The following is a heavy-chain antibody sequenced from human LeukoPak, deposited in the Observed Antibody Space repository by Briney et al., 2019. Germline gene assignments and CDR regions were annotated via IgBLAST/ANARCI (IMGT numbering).Heavy chain of an antibody. Sequence: ASVKVSCKASGGTFSNYAISWVRQAPGQGLEWMGGIIPIFGTANYAQKFQGRVTITADESTSTAYMELSSLRSEDTAVYYCGSGYSEPQDWGQGTTVTVSS. CDR2: IIPIFGTA. CDR1: GGTFSNYA. CDR3: GSGYSEPQD. D-gene: IGHD3-22*01. V-gene: IGHV1-69*01. J-gene: IGHJ6*02.